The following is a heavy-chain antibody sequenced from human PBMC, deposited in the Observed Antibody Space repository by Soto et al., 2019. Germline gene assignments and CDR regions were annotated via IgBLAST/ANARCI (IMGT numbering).Heavy chain of an antibody. J-gene: IGHJ3*02. CDR3: ASWPITMVRGVMGAFDI. D-gene: IGHD3-10*01. CDR2: INWNGGST. V-gene: IGHV3-20*01. CDR1: GFTFDDYG. Sequence: GGSLRLSCAASGFTFDDYGMSWVRQAPGKGLEWVSGINWNGGSTGYADSVKGRFTISRDNAKNSLYLQMNSLRAEDTALYHCASWPITMVRGVMGAFDIWGQGTMVTVSS.